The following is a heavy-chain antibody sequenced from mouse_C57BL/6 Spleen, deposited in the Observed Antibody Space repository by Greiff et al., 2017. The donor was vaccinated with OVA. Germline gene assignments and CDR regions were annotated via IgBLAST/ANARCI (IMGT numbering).Heavy chain of an antibody. CDR1: GYTFTSYW. J-gene: IGHJ4*01. CDR2: IDPSDSYT. D-gene: IGHD5-5*01. CDR3: ARYYLYAKDY. V-gene: IGHV1-69*01. Sequence: VQLQQPGAELVMPGASVKLSCKASGYTFTSYWMHWVKQRPGQGLEWIGEIDPSDSYTNYNQKFKGKSTLTVDKSSSTAYMQLSSLTSEDSAVYYCARYYLYAKDYWGKGTTVTVSS.